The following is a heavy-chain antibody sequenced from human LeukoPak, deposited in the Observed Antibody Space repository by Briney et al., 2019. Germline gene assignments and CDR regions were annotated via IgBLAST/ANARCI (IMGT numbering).Heavy chain of an antibody. J-gene: IGHJ4*02. CDR2: IRSKANSYAT. D-gene: IGHD3-22*01. V-gene: IGHV3-73*01. Sequence: PGGSLRLSCAASGFTFSGSAMHWVRQASGKGLEWVGRIRSKANSYATAYAASVKGRFTISRDDSKNTAYLQMNSLRTEDTAVYYCTRHFTYYYDSSGYGDYYFDYWGQGTLVTVSS. CDR3: TRHFTYYYDSSGYGDYYFDY. CDR1: GFTFSGSA.